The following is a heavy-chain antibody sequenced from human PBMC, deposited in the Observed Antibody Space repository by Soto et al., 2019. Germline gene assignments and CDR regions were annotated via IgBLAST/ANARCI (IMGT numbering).Heavy chain of an antibody. D-gene: IGHD3-22*01. Sequence: GASVKVSCKASGYSFTSYGISWVRQAPGQGLEWMGRIIPNLGMTNYAQKFQGRVTITADKSTSTAYMELGSLRSEDTAVYYCARAPLRDYYDSRVSLASYIWGQGTMVTVSS. J-gene: IGHJ3*02. CDR1: GYSFTSYG. CDR3: ARAPLRDYYDSRVSLASYI. CDR2: IIPNLGMT. V-gene: IGHV1-69*04.